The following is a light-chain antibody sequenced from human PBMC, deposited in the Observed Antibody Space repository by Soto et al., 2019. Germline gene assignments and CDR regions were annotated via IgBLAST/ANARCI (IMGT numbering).Light chain of an antibody. CDR2: DAS. CDR3: QQYNSYSRT. V-gene: IGKV1-5*01. Sequence: DIQMTQSPSTLSASVGDRVTITCRASQSISSRLAWYQQKPGKAPKLLIYDASSLESGVPSRFSGSGSGTDFTLTISCLQSEDFATYYCQQYNSYSRTFGQGTKVDIK. CDR1: QSISSR. J-gene: IGKJ1*01.